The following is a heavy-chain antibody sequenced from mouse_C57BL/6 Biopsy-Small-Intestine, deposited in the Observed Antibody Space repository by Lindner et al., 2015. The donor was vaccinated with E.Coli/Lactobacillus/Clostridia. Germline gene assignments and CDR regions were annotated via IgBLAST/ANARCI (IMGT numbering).Heavy chain of an antibody. J-gene: IGHJ2*01. V-gene: IGHV14-4*01. CDR1: GFNIKDDY. CDR3: TTGAYGSSYYFDY. CDR2: IDPENGDT. D-gene: IGHD1-1*01. Sequence: VQLQESGAELVRPGASVKLSCTASGFNIKDDYMHWVKQRPEQGLEWIGWIDPENGDTEYASKFQGKATITADTSSNTAYLQLSSLTSEDTAVYYCTTGAYGSSYYFDYWGQGTTLTVPS.